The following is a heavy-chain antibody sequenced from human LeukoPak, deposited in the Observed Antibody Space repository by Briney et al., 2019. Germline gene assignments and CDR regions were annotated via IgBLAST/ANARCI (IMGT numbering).Heavy chain of an antibody. CDR2: INHSGST. D-gene: IGHD6-6*01. J-gene: IGHJ6*03. Sequence: SETLSLTCAVYGGSFSGYYWSWIRQPPGKGLGWIGEINHSGSTNYNPSLKSRVTISVDTSKNQFSLKLSSVTAADTAVYYAARVGAGSSSSSHYYYYYMDVWGKGTTVTVSS. CDR1: GGSFSGYY. V-gene: IGHV4-34*01. CDR3: ARVGAGSSSSSHYYYYYMDV.